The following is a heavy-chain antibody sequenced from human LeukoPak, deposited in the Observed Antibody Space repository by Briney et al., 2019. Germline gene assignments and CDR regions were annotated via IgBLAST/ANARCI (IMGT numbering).Heavy chain of an antibody. CDR1: GYIFTDYY. CDR3: ARGVSGSWYDYYYYMDV. CDR2: INPNSGGT. V-gene: IGHV1-2*06. J-gene: IGHJ6*03. D-gene: IGHD6-13*01. Sequence: ASVKVSCKASGYIFTDYYMHWVRQAPGQELGWMGRINPNSGGTNYAQKFQGRVTMTRDTSISTAYMELSRLRSDDTAVYYCARGVSGSWYDYYYYMDVWGKGTTVTVSS.